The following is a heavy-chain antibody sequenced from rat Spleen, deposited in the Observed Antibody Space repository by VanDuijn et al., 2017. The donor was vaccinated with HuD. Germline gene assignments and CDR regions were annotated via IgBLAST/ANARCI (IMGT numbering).Heavy chain of an antibody. Sequence: EVQLVESGGGLVQPGRSLELSCAASGFIFRNYDMAWVRQAPTKGMERVASISPSGGSTYYRDSVKGRFTISRDNAKSSLYLQMDSLRSEDTATYYCTTDGYYDYWVQGVMVTVSS. V-gene: IGHV5-20*01. CDR3: TTDGYYDY. CDR1: GFIFRNYD. J-gene: IGHJ2*01. CDR2: ISPSGGST.